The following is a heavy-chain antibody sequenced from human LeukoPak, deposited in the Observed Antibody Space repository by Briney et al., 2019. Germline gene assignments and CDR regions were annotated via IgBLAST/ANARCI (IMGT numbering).Heavy chain of an antibody. CDR2: IYYSGSP. D-gene: IGHD2-2*01. CDR1: GGSISRGGYY. V-gene: IGHV4-31*03. CDR3: ARRRGGVPAAISYFDY. J-gene: IGHJ4*02. Sequence: SETLSLTCTVSGGSISRGGYYWRWLRQHPGKGLEWRGYIYYSGSPYYNPSLKSRDTISVDTSKNQFSLKLSSVTAADTAVYYCARRRGGVPAAISYFDYWGQGTLVTVSS.